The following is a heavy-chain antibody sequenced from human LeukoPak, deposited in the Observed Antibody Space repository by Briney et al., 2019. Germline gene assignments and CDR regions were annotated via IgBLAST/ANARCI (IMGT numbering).Heavy chain of an antibody. J-gene: IGHJ6*02. V-gene: IGHV3-23*01. CDR1: GFIFSSYP. Sequence: TGGSLRLSCAASGFIFSSYPMSWVRQAPGKGLEWVSVITGSGGNTYYADSVKGRFTISKDNSKNTVYLQMSSLRVDDTAVYYCAKAASSSWPSYYYGMDVWGQGTTVTVSS. D-gene: IGHD6-13*01. CDR2: ITGSGGNT. CDR3: AKAASSSWPSYYYGMDV.